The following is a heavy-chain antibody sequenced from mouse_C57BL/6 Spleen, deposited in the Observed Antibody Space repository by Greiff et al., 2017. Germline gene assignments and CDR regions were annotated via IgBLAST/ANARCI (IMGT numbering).Heavy chain of an antibody. J-gene: IGHJ1*03. D-gene: IGHD1-1*01. V-gene: IGHV1-19*01. CDR3: ARFIRYPRGYFDV. CDR1: GYTFTDYY. Sequence: EVQLQQSGPVLVKPGASVKMSCKASGYTFTDYYMNWVKQSHGKSLEWIGVINPYNGGTSYNQKFKGKATLTVDKSSSTAYMELNSLTSEDSAVYYCARFIRYPRGYFDVWGTGTTVTVSS. CDR2: INPYNGGT.